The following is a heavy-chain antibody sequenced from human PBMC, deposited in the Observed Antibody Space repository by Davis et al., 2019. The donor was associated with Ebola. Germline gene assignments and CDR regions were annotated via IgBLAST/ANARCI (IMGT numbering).Heavy chain of an antibody. Sequence: GESLKISCAASGFTFNKYWMHWVRQAPGKGLVYVSRISSDGGITSYADSVKGRFTISRDNAKNTLYLQMNSLRAEDTAVYYRARDRNHCGGGCYHFDYWGQGTLVTVSS. V-gene: IGHV3-74*01. CDR2: ISSDGGIT. J-gene: IGHJ4*02. CDR3: ARDRNHCGGGCYHFDY. CDR1: GFTFNKYW. D-gene: IGHD2-21*01.